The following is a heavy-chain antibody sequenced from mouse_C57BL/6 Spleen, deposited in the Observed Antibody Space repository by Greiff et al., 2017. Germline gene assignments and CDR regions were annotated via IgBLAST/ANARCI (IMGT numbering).Heavy chain of an antibody. V-gene: IGHV1-50*01. CDR3: ARGGDYDAY. CDR2: IDPSDSNT. J-gene: IGHJ3*01. CDR1: GYTFTSYW. D-gene: IGHD2-4*01. Sequence: QVQLQQPGAELVKPGASVKLSCKASGYTFTSYWMQWVKQRPGQGLEWIGEIDPSDSNTNYNQKFKGKATLTVDTSSSTAYMQRSSLDAEDSAVYYCARGGDYDAYWGQGTLVTVSA.